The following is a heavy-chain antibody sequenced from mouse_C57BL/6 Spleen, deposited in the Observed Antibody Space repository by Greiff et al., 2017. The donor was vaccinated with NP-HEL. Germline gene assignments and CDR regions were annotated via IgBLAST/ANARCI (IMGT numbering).Heavy chain of an antibody. CDR2: ISDGGSYT. D-gene: IGHD4-1*01. CDR3: ARGGLTGTKYYFDY. V-gene: IGHV5-4*01. J-gene: IGHJ2*01. Sequence: EVQGVESGGGLVKPGGSLKLSCAASGFTFSSYAMSWVRQTPEKRLEWVATISDGGSYTYYPDNVKGRFTISRDNAKNNLYLQMSHLKSEDTAMYYCARGGLTGTKYYFDYWGQGTTLTVSS. CDR1: GFTFSSYA.